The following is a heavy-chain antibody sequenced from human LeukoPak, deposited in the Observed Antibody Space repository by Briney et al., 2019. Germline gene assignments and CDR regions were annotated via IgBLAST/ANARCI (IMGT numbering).Heavy chain of an antibody. D-gene: IGHD3-9*01. CDR2: IRSKANSYAT. Sequence: GGSLRLSCAASGFTSSGSAMHWVRQASGKGLEWVGRIRSKANSYATAYAASVKGRFTISRDDSKNTAYLQMNSLKTEDTAVYYCTRPGGYDILTGYRMDVWGKGTTVTVSS. CDR3: TRPGGYDILTGYRMDV. V-gene: IGHV3-73*01. CDR1: GFTSSGSA. J-gene: IGHJ6*04.